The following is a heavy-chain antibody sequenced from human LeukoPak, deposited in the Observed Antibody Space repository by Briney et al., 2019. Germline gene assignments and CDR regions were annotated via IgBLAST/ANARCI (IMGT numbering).Heavy chain of an antibody. D-gene: IGHD3-10*01. CDR3: AKLAKYFYGSETYYFFEH. CDR2: ISGSGSTI. V-gene: IGHV3-48*03. Sequence: GGSLRLSCAASGFTFRSHEMNWVRQAPGKGLEWVSYISGSGSTIYYADSVKGRFTISRDDAKNSLYLQMNSLRVEDTAVYYCAKLAKYFYGSETYYFFEHWGQGTPVTASS. CDR1: GFTFRSHE. J-gene: IGHJ4*02.